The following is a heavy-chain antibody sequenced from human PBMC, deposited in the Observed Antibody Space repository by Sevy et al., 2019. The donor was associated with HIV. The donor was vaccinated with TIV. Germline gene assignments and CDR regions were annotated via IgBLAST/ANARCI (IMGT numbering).Heavy chain of an antibody. CDR3: ARGIKERITIFGVVTQRRGVGY. D-gene: IGHD3-3*01. Sequence: SETLSLTCAVYGGSFSGYYWSWIRQPPGKGLEWIGEINHSGSTNYNPSLKSRVTISVDTSKNQFSLKLSSVTAADTAVYYCARGIKERITIFGVVTQRRGVGYWGQGTLVTVSS. V-gene: IGHV4-34*01. CDR1: GGSFSGYY. CDR2: INHSGST. J-gene: IGHJ4*02.